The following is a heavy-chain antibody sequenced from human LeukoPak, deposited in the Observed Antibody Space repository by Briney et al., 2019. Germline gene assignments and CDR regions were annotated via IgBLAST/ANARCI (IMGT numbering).Heavy chain of an antibody. CDR3: AREVGYCSGGSCYSVFDY. D-gene: IGHD2-15*01. Sequence: GGSLRLSCAAPGFTFSTYSMNWVRQAPGKGLEWVSCISGSSDYIYYADSVKGRFTISRDNAKNSLYLQLNSPRAEDTAVYYCAREVGYCSGGSCYSVFDYWGQGTLVTVSS. V-gene: IGHV3-21*05. CDR1: GFTFSTYS. J-gene: IGHJ4*02. CDR2: ISGSSDYI.